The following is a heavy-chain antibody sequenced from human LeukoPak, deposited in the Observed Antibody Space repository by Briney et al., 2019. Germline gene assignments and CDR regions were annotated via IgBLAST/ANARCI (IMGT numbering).Heavy chain of an antibody. CDR1: EFIFSGYW. D-gene: IGHD6-13*01. Sequence: GSLRLSCAASEFIFSGYWMNWVRQAPGKGLEWVANIKQDGSEKQYVDSVRGRFTISRDNAKNSPYLQMNSLRVEDTAVYYCARDGFVGAADYWGQGTLVTVSS. CDR3: ARDGFVGAADY. CDR2: IKQDGSEK. V-gene: IGHV3-7*01. J-gene: IGHJ4*02.